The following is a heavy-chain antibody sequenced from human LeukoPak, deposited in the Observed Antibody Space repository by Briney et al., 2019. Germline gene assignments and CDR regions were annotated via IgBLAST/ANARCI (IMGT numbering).Heavy chain of an antibody. J-gene: IGHJ3*02. D-gene: IGHD3-22*01. CDR3: ARGITMIVVAQDDAFDI. CDR2: ISYDGSKK. Sequence: GGSLRLSCAGSGFTFSSYGTHWVRQAPGKGLEWVAAISYDGSKKYYADSVKGRFTISRDNAKNSLYLQMNSLRAEDTAVYYCARGITMIVVAQDDAFDIWGQGTMVTVSS. CDR1: GFTFSSYG. V-gene: IGHV3-33*05.